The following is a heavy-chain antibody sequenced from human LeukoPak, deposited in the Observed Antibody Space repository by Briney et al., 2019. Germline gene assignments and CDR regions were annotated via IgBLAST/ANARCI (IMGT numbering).Heavy chain of an antibody. CDR1: GYTFTSYG. CDR2: ISAYNGNT. V-gene: IGHV1-18*01. J-gene: IGHJ4*02. CDR3: SLGYRRSTSCYVFGY. D-gene: IGHD2-2*01. Sequence: ASVKVSCKASGYTFTSYGISWVRQAPGQGLEWMGWISAYNGNTNYAQKLQGRVTMTTDTSTSTAYMELRSLRSDDTAVYYCSLGYRRSTSCYVFGYWGQGTLVTVSS.